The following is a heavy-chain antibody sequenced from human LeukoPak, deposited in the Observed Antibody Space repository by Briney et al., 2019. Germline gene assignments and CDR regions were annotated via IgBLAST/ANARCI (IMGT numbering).Heavy chain of an antibody. CDR1: GDSFSSHY. D-gene: IGHD4-17*01. Sequence: PSETLSLTCAVSGDSFSSHYWTWTRQSPGKGLEWIGYISYIGSTNYNPSLKSRVTISIDTSKNQFSLKLRSVTAADTAVYYCARDLVTVTKGFDIWGQGTMVSVSS. CDR2: ISYIGST. CDR3: ARDLVTVTKGFDI. V-gene: IGHV4-59*11. J-gene: IGHJ3*02.